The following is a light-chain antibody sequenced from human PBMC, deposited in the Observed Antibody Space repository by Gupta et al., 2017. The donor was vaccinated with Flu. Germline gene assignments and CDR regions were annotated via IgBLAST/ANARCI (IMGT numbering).Light chain of an antibody. CDR1: SSDFGAYNY. CDR3: SSYTSSSTLV. CDR2: EVT. V-gene: IGLV2-14*01. Sequence: QSVLTQPASVSGSPGQSITISCTGTSSDFGAYNYVSWYQQHPGKAPKLIIYEVTYRPSGVSSRFSGSRSGITASLTISGLQAEDEADYYCSSYTSSSTLVFGGGTKLTVL. J-gene: IGLJ3*02.